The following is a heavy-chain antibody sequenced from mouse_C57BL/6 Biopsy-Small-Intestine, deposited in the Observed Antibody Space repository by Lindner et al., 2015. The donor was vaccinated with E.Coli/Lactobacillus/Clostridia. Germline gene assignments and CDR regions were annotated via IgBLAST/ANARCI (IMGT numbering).Heavy chain of an antibody. Sequence: EVQLQESGAELVRPGASVGLSCTASGFNIKDDYIHWVKQRPEQGLEWSGWIDPKNGDTEYASRFQGKATITADTSSNTAYLQLSSLTSEDTAVYYCTTVGFAYWGQGTLVTVSA. V-gene: IGHV14-4*01. J-gene: IGHJ3*01. CDR2: IDPKNGDT. CDR1: GFNIKDDY. CDR3: TTVGFAY.